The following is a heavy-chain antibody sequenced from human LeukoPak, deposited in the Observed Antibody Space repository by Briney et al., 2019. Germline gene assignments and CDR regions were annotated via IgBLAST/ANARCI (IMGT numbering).Heavy chain of an antibody. CDR1: GFNSNKYS. CDR2: IRNSSTYI. Sequence: PGGSLRLSCSASGFNSNKYSMNWVRQAPGKGLEWVSSIRNSSTYIYYAQSVKGRFTISRGNTKKSLYLRMDSLRVEDTAVYYCARGYTDYDYPFDSWGQGTLVTVSS. CDR3: ARGYTDYDYPFDS. V-gene: IGHV3-21*04. D-gene: IGHD5-12*01. J-gene: IGHJ4*02.